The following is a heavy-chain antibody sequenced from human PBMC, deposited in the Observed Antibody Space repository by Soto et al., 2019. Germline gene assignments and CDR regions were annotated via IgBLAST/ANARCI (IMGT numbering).Heavy chain of an antibody. V-gene: IGHV3-30*18. CDR2: ISYDGSNK. D-gene: IGHD6-19*01. CDR1: GFTFSSYG. CDR3: AKDRTRRGWNYYGMDV. J-gene: IGHJ6*02. Sequence: QVQLVESGGGVVQPGRSLRLSCAASGFTFSSYGMHWVRQAPGKGLEWVAVISYDGSNKYYADSVKGRFTISRDNSKNTLYLQMNSLRAEDTAVYYCAKDRTRRGWNYYGMDVWGQGTTVTVSS.